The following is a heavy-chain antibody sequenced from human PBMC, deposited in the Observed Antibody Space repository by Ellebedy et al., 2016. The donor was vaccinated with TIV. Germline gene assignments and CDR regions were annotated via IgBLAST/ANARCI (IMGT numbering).Heavy chain of an antibody. D-gene: IGHD5-12*01. CDR3: ARSLAGYGYIDS. J-gene: IGHJ4*02. V-gene: IGHV5-51*01. CDR1: GYNFATYW. Sequence: GESLKISCHASGYNFATYWIGWLRQTPGKGLEWMGIIFPLDSDTRYSPSFQGQVTISADRTLNTAYLQWSSLRASDTAMYYCARSLAGYGYIDSWGQGTLVNVSS. CDR2: IFPLDSDT.